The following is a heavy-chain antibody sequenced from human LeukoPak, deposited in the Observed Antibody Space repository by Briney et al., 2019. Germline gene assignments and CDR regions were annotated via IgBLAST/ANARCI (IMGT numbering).Heavy chain of an antibody. Sequence: QPGGSLRLSCAVSGFTFSSYEMNWVRQAPGRGLEWVSYISSSGSTIFYPDSVKGRLTISRDNHKNSLYPQMNSLKTESTSVYLRARTVGATDSLDYWGQGTLVTVSS. CDR1: GFTFSSYE. V-gene: IGHV3-48*03. CDR3: ARTVGATDSLDY. D-gene: IGHD1-26*01. J-gene: IGHJ4*02. CDR2: ISSSGSTI.